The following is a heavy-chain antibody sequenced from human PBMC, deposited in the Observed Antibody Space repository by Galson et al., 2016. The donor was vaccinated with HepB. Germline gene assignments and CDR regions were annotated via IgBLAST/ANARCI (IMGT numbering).Heavy chain of an antibody. CDR3: AKSIKTDWNDLDY. V-gene: IGHV3-23*01. CDR1: GFTFSSYV. J-gene: IGHJ4*02. Sequence: SLRLSCAASGFTFSSYVMTWVRQAPGKGLEWVSVITGSGDHRFYADSVKGRFTISRDNYQNILYLQMSSLRAEDTAVYYCAKSIKTDWNDLDYWGQGTLVTVSS. D-gene: IGHD1-1*01. CDR2: ITGSGDHR.